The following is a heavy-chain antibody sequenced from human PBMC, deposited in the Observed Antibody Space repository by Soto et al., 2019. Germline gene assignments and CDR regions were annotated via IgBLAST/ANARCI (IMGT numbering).Heavy chain of an antibody. D-gene: IGHD5-12*01. Sequence: VGALRLSCAGSGFTLSSYAMNWVRQAPGKGLEWVSYISSSSSTIYYADSVKGRFTISRDNAKNSLYLQMNSLRAEDTAVYYCASRRVGYDFYDDYWGQGTLVTVSS. CDR3: ASRRVGYDFYDDY. CDR2: ISSSSSTI. CDR1: GFTLSSYA. V-gene: IGHV3-48*01. J-gene: IGHJ4*02.